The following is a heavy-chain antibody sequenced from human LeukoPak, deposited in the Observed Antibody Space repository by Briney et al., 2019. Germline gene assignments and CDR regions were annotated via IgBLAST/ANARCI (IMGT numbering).Heavy chain of an antibody. CDR2: MNPNGGNT. Sequence: ASVKVSCKASGYTFTSYDINWVRQATGQGLEWMGWMNPNGGNTGYAQKFQGRVTMTRNTSISTAYMELSSLRSEDTAVYYCARSTIAARRWFDPWGQGTLVTVSS. J-gene: IGHJ5*02. CDR3: ARSTIAARRWFDP. D-gene: IGHD6-6*01. V-gene: IGHV1-8*01. CDR1: GYTFTSYD.